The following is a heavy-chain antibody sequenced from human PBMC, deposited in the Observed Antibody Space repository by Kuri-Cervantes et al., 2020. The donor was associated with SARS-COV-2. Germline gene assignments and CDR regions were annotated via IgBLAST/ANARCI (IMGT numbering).Heavy chain of an antibody. CDR1: GGSISSSNYY. D-gene: IGHD6-13*01. V-gene: IGHV4-39*02. CDR2: IYYSGST. CDR3: ARDGGTSIAAAGMEYAFDI. Sequence: ESLKISCTVSGGSISSSNYYWGWIRQPPGKGLEWIGSIYYSGSTHYNPSLKSRVSISVDTSRNQLSPKVSSVTAADTAVYYCARDGGTSIAAAGMEYAFDIWGQGTMVTVSS. J-gene: IGHJ3*02.